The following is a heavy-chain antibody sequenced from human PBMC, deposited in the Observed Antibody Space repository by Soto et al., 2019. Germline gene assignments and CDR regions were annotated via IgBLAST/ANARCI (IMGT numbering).Heavy chain of an antibody. CDR3: SSVGCSNSKCYTRGMDV. V-gene: IGHV4-4*07. J-gene: IGHJ6*02. Sequence: PSETLSLTCTVSGGSISGYYWSWVRQPAGKGLEWVGRIYSDGTTNYSPSLKSRVTMSLDTSKDQFSLHLNSVTAADTAVYYCSSVGCSNSKCYTRGMDVWGQGTTVTVS. D-gene: IGHD2-2*01. CDR2: IYSDGTT. CDR1: GGSISGYY.